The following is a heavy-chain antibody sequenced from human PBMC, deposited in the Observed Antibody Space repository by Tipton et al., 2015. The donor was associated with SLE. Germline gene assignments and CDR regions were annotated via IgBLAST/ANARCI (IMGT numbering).Heavy chain of an antibody. CDR1: GFTFANYA. CDR3: ARTYYYVSGSYEY. J-gene: IGHJ4*02. D-gene: IGHD3-10*01. V-gene: IGHV3-23*03. Sequence: SLRLSCAASGFTFANYAMSWVRQAPGKGLEWVSVIYGAGATDYGDSVKGRFNISRDNSKNTLYLQMNSLRAEDTAVYYCARTYYYVSGSYEYWGQGTLVSVSS. CDR2: IYGAGAT.